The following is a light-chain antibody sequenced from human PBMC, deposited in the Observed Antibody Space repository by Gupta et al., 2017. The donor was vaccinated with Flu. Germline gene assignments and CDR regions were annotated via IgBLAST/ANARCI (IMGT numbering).Light chain of an antibody. J-gene: IGKJ4*01. CDR1: QSVSNY. Sequence: EIVLTQSPATLSLSPGERATLSCRASQSVSNYVAWYQQKPGQAPSLLIYETSNRASGIPPRFSGSXSGTDFXLTIDSLEPEDFAVYHCQQRLTFGXGTKLEIK. CDR2: ETS. CDR3: QQRLT. V-gene: IGKV3-11*01.